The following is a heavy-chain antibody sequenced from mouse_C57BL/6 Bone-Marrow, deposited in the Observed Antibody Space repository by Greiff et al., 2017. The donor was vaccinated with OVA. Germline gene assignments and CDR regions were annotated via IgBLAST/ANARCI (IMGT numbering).Heavy chain of an antibody. CDR3: ARAYYSNPYAMDY. Sequence: VQLQQSGPGLVAPSQSLSITCTVSGFSLTSYAISWVRQPPGKGLEWLGVIWTGGGTNYNSALKSRLSISKDNSKSQVFLKMNSLQTDDTARYYCARAYYSNPYAMDYWGQGTSVTVSS. D-gene: IGHD2-5*01. CDR1: GFSLTSYA. CDR2: IWTGGGT. V-gene: IGHV2-9-1*01. J-gene: IGHJ4*01.